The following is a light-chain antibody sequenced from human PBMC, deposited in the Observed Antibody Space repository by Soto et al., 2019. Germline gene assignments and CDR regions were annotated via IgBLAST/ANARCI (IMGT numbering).Light chain of an antibody. V-gene: IGLV6-57*04. J-gene: IGLJ1*01. CDR3: QSYGV. CDR1: SGSIASNY. Sequence: NFMLTQPHSVSESPGKTVTISCTRSSGSIASNYVQWYQQRPGSAPTTVIYEDNQRPSGVPDRFSGSIDSSSNSASLTISGLKTGDEADYYCQSYGVFGTGTKVTVL. CDR2: EDN.